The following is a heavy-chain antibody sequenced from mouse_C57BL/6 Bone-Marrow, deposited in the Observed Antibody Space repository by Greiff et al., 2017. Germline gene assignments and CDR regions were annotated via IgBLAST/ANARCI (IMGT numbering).Heavy chain of an antibody. D-gene: IGHD2-4*01. V-gene: IGHV1-64*01. CDR1: GYTFTNYW. J-gene: IGHJ4*01. Sequence: VQLQQPGAELVKPGASVKLSCKASGYTFTNYWMHWVKQRPGQGLEWIGMMHPNGGSPAYNEKFKSAATLSVDKSSRTAYMELSSLTSDDSAVYYCARSYDYDDYTMDYWGQGTSVTVSS. CDR2: MHPNGGSP. CDR3: ARSYDYDDYTMDY.